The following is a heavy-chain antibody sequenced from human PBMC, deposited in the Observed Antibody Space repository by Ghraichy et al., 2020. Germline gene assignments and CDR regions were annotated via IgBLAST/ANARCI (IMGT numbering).Heavy chain of an antibody. V-gene: IGHV3-21*01. CDR3: ARDSGFWNYMDV. CDR1: GFTFSTST. D-gene: IGHD1-7*01. Sequence: GGSLRLSCAASGFTFSTSTMNWVRQAPGKGLEWVSDINDSSGYTYYADSVKGRFTISRDNAKNSLYVQMNSLRAEDTAVYYCARDSGFWNYMDVWGQGTTVTVSS. CDR2: INDSSGYT. J-gene: IGHJ6*02.